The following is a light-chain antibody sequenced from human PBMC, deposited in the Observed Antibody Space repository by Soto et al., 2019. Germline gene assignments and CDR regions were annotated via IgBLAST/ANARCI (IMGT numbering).Light chain of an antibody. Sequence: DIQMTQSPSSLSASVGDRVTITCRASQSISSYLNWYQQKPGKAPKLLIYAASSLQSGVPSRFSGSGSGKEFTLTISSLQPEYFATYYCQQSYSTPPFSFGGGTVVEIK. J-gene: IGKJ4*02. CDR2: AAS. CDR1: QSISSY. V-gene: IGKV1-39*01. CDR3: QQSYSTPPFS.